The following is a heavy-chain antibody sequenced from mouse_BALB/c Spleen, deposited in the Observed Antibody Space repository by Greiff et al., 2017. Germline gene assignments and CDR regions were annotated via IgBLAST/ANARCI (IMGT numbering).Heavy chain of an antibody. CDR1: GFAFSSYD. D-gene: IGHD2-1*01. CDR2: ISSGGGST. J-gene: IGHJ3*01. Sequence: EVMLVESGGGLVKPGGSLKLSCAASGFAFSSYDMSWVRQTPEKRLEWVAYISSGGGSTYYPDTVKGRFTISRDNAKNTLYLQMSSLKSEDTAMYYCARPYGNSFAYWGQGTLVTVSA. CDR3: ARPYGNSFAY. V-gene: IGHV5-12-1*01.